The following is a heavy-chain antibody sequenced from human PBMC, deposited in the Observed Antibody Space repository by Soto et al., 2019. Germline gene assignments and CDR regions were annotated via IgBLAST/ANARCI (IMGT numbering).Heavy chain of an antibody. J-gene: IGHJ6*03. V-gene: IGHV3-33*01. CDR2: IWYDGSDK. Sequence: QMQLVESGGGVVQPGTSLRLSCAASGFTFSNYAMHWVRQAPGKGLEWVTIIWYDGSDKNYGDSVKGRFTISRDNSKNTLYLPMNSLRVEDTAVYYGARDSGGDYHNYYMDVWGKGTTVTVAS. CDR1: GFTFSNYA. D-gene: IGHD4-17*01. CDR3: ARDSGGDYHNYYMDV.